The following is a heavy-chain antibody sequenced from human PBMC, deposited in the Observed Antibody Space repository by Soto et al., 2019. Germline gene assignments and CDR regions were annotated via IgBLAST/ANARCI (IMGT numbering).Heavy chain of an antibody. CDR1: GYTSTSYD. CDR2: MNPNSGNT. J-gene: IGHJ6*03. Sequence: ASVKVSCKASGYTSTSYDINWLRQATGQGLEWMGWMNPNSGNTGYAQKFQGRVTMTRNTSISTAYMELSSLRSEDTAVYYCARESLREYSSSSGYYYYMDVWGKGTTVTVSS. D-gene: IGHD6-6*01. CDR3: ARESLREYSSSSGYYYYMDV. V-gene: IGHV1-8*01.